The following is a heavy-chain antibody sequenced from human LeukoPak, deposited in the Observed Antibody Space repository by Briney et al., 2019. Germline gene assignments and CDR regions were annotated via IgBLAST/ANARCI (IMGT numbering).Heavy chain of an antibody. J-gene: IGHJ3*02. V-gene: IGHV4-39*07. D-gene: IGHD3-22*01. CDR2: IYYSGST. CDR3: ARIPIPDYYDSSGPHPRDAFDI. Sequence: SETLSLTCTVSGGSISSSSYYWGWIRQPPGKGLEWIGSIYYSGSTYYNPSLKSRVTISVDTSKNQFSLKLSSVTAADTAVYYCARIPIPDYYDSSGPHPRDAFDIWGQGTMVTVSS. CDR1: GGSISSSSYY.